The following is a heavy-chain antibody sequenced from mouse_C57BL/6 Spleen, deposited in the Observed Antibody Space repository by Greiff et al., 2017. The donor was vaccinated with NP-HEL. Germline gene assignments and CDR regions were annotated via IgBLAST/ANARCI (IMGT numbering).Heavy chain of an antibody. CDR1: GYSITSGYY. V-gene: IGHV3-6*01. CDR2: ISYDGSN. J-gene: IGHJ4*01. Sequence: DVKLQESGPGLVKPSQSLSLTYSVTGYSITSGYYWNWIRQFPGNKLEWMGYISYDGSNNYNPSLKNRISITRDTSKNQFFLKLNSVTTEDTATYYCARGEMDYWGQGTSVTVSS. CDR3: ARGEMDY.